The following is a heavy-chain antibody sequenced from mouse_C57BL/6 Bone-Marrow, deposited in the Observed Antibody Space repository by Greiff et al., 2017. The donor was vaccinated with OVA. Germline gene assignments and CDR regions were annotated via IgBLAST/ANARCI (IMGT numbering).Heavy chain of an antibody. CDR3: TTHYGSSWGFAY. CDR1: GFNIKDDY. J-gene: IGHJ3*01. V-gene: IGHV14-4*01. Sequence: VQLKESGAELVRPGASVKLSCTASGFNIKDDYMHWVKQRPEQGLEWIGWIDPENGDTEYASKFQGKATISADTSSNTTYLQLSSLTSEDTAVYYCTTHYGSSWGFAYWGQGTLVTVSA. CDR2: IDPENGDT. D-gene: IGHD1-1*01.